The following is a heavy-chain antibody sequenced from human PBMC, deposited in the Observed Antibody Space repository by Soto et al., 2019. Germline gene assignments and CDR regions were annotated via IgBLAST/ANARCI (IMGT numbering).Heavy chain of an antibody. CDR2: IIPIFGTA. J-gene: IGHJ6*03. CDR3: ARAFGMSGYSTSMVRGVTHYYMDV. Sequence: SVKVSCKASGGTFSSYAISWVRQAPGQGLEWMGGIIPIFGTANYAQKFQGRVTITADTSTSTAYMELSSLRSEDTAVYYCARAFGMSGYSTSMVRGVTHYYMDVWGKGTTVTVSS. D-gene: IGHD3-10*01. V-gene: IGHV1-69*06. CDR1: GGTFSSYA.